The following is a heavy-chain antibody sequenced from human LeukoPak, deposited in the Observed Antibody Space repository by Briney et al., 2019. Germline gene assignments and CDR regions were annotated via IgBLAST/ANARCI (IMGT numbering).Heavy chain of an antibody. D-gene: IGHD2-21*01. J-gene: IGHJ4*02. V-gene: IGHV3-53*01. CDR2: IYSGGST. CDR1: GFTASSNY. CDR3: ARAGGAGFLFDY. Sequence: PGGSLRLSCAASGFTASSNYMSWVRQAPGKGLEWVSVIYSGGSTYYADSVKGRFTISRDNSKNTLYLQMNSLRAEDTAVYYCARAGGAGFLFDYWGQGTLVTVSS.